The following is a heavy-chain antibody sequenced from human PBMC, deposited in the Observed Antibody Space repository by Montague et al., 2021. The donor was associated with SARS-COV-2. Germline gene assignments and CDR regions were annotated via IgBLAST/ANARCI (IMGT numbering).Heavy chain of an antibody. Sequence: PVLVKPTQTLTLTCTFSGFSLTTFGVGVGWIRQPPGKAPEWLTLVYWDDDEHYSPPLKNRLSVTKAASEPRVVLRMTNMHPVDTATYYCVYWKMGDGNPNFEFWGQGTLVTVSS. J-gene: IGHJ1*01. CDR2: VYWDDDE. CDR3: VYWKMGDGNPNFEF. V-gene: IGHV2-5*02. CDR1: GFSLTTFGVG. D-gene: IGHD1-1*01.